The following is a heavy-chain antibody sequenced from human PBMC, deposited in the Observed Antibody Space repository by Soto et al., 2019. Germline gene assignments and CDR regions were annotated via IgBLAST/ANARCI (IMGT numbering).Heavy chain of an antibody. J-gene: IGHJ6*02. CDR3: AKNGQPPYYYYGMDV. D-gene: IGHD2-8*01. Sequence: ASVKVSCKASGYTFTRFGISWVRQAPGQGLEWMGWISGYNGDTNYAQKFQGRVTMTVDTSTTTAFMELTSLTSDDRAVYYCAKNGQPPYYYYGMDVWG. CDR1: GYTFTRFG. V-gene: IGHV1-18*01. CDR2: ISGYNGDT.